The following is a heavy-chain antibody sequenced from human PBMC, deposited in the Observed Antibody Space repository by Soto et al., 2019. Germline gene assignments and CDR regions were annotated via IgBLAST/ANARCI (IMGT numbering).Heavy chain of an antibody. Sequence: SETLSLTCTVSGGSISSGGYYWSWIRQHPGKGLEWIGYIYYSGSTYYNPSLKSRVTISVDTSKNQFSLKLSSVTAADTAVYYCARELGNIVVVVAADDAFDIWGQGTMVTVSS. CDR2: IYYSGST. CDR1: GGSISSGGYY. V-gene: IGHV4-31*03. J-gene: IGHJ3*02. CDR3: ARELGNIVVVVAADDAFDI. D-gene: IGHD2-15*01.